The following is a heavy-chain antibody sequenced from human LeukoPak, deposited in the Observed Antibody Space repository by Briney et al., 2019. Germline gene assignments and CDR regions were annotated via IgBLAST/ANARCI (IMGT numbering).Heavy chain of an antibody. D-gene: IGHD3-3*01. CDR3: TRHTDFWSGYYLTYFDY. CDR2: IRSKANSYAT. J-gene: IGHJ4*02. V-gene: IGHV3-73*01. Sequence: GGSLRLSCAASEFTFSGSAMHWVRQASGKGLEWVGRIRSKANSYATAYAASVKGRFTISRDDSKNTAYLQMNSLKTEDTAVYYCTRHTDFWSGYYLTYFDYWGQGTLVTVSS. CDR1: EFTFSGSA.